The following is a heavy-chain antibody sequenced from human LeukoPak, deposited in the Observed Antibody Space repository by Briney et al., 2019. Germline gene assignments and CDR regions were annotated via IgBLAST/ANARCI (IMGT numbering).Heavy chain of an antibody. Sequence: GGSLRLSCAASGFTFSSYSMNWVRQAPGKGLEWVSSISSSSSYIYYADSVKGRFTISRDNAKNTVYLEMNSLSVEDTATYYCIRDFRSADLWGQGTLVTVTS. CDR3: IRDFRSADL. J-gene: IGHJ5*02. CDR1: GFTFSSYS. V-gene: IGHV3-21*01. CDR2: ISSSSSYI.